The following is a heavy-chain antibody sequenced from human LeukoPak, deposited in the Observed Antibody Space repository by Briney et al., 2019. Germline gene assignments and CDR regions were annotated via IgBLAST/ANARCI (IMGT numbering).Heavy chain of an antibody. CDR2: ISSSSII. V-gene: IGHV3-11*04. Sequence: GGSLRLSCAASGFTFSDYYMSWIRQAPGKGLEWLSYISSSSIIYYADSVKGRFTISRDNAKNSLYLQMNSLRAEDTAVYYCARDQHGSGYYYGMDVWGQGTTVTVSS. D-gene: IGHD2-15*01. CDR1: GFTFSDYY. CDR3: ARDQHGSGYYYGMDV. J-gene: IGHJ6*02.